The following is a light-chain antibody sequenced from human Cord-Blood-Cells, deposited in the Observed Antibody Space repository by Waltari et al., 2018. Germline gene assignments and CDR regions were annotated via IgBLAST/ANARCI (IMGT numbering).Light chain of an antibody. CDR2: KAS. CDR3: QQYNSYSWT. CDR1: QSISSW. Sequence: DIQMTQSPSPLSASVGDRITLTCLASQSISSWLAWYKQKPGKAPKLLSYKASSLESGVPSRFSGSGSGTEFTLTISSLQADDFATYYCQQYNSYSWTFGQGTKVEIK. V-gene: IGKV1-5*03. J-gene: IGKJ1*01.